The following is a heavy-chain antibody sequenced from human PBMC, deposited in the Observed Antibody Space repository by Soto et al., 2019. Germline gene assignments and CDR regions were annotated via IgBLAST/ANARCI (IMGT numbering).Heavy chain of an antibody. V-gene: IGHV3-21*04. Sequence: EVQLVESGGGLVKPGGSLRVSCAASGFTFSSYNMNWVRQAPGKGPEWVSSISSSRSYTYYADSVKGRFNISRDNAKKSVYLQMNRLRAEDTAVYYCARGWDTAVFDFWGQGIQVTVSS. D-gene: IGHD5-18*01. CDR2: ISSSRSYT. J-gene: IGHJ4*02. CDR3: ARGWDTAVFDF. CDR1: GFTFSSYN.